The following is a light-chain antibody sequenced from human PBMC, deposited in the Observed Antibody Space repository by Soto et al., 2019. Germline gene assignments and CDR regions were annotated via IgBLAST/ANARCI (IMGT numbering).Light chain of an antibody. CDR3: QRYDNLPPFT. V-gene: IGKV1-33*01. Sequence: DIQMTQSPSSLSASVGDRVTITCQASQDIRKYLNWYQQKPGRAPKLLIYGASNLETGVPSRFSGSGYGTDFIFTISSLQPEDVATYDCQRYDNLPPFTFGPGTKVAIK. J-gene: IGKJ3*01. CDR1: QDIRKY. CDR2: GAS.